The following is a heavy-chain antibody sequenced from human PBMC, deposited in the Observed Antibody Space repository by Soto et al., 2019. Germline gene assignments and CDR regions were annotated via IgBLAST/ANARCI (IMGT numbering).Heavy chain of an antibody. CDR1: GGSFSGYY. V-gene: IGHV4-34*01. Sequence: QVQLQQWGAGLLKPSETLSLTCAVYGGSFSGYYWSLIRQPPGKGLEWIGEINHSGSTNYNPSLKSRVTISVDTSKNQFSLKLSSVTAADTAVYYCARGSTIYYYYYGMDVWGQGTTVTVSS. CDR2: INHSGST. D-gene: IGHD2-2*01. CDR3: ARGSTIYYYYYGMDV. J-gene: IGHJ6*02.